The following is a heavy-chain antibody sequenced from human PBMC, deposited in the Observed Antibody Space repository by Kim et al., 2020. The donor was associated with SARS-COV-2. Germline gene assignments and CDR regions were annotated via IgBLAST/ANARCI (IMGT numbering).Heavy chain of an antibody. Sequence: GGSLRLSCTASGFTFSIYGMSWVRQAPGKGLEWVSSISDDGGLTYYADSVKGRFTISRDNSKNTLYLQMNSQRDEDTAVYFCAKGRDGDYYDRNGYYYWG. J-gene: IGHJ4*01. V-gene: IGHV3-23*01. D-gene: IGHD3-22*01. CDR3: AKGRDGDYYDRNGYYY. CDR1: GFTFSIYG. CDR2: ISDDGGLT.